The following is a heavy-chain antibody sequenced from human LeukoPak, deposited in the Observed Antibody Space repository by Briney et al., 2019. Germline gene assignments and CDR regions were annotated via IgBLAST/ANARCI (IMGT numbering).Heavy chain of an antibody. Sequence: ASVKVSCKAAGYTFIGYFMHWVRQAPGQGLEWMGWINPNSGRTNFAQKFQGRVAMTRDMSTSTAYMELSGLRSDDTAVYFCAREADFAGEGFFDLWGQGTLVTVSS. CDR1: GYTFIGYF. V-gene: IGHV1-2*02. CDR3: AREADFAGEGFFDL. CDR2: INPNSGRT. J-gene: IGHJ4*02. D-gene: IGHD3-3*01.